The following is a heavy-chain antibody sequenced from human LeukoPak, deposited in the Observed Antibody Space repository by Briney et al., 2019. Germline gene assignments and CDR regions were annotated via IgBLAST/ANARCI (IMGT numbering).Heavy chain of an antibody. CDR3: ARDDPHLVSTVIYNWFDP. D-gene: IGHD4-17*01. J-gene: IGHJ5*02. V-gene: IGHV1-2*02. Sequence: ASVKVSCKASGYTFTGYYMHWVRQAPGQGGEWMGWNNPNSGGTNYAQKFQGRVTMTRDTSISTAYMELSRVRSDDTAVYYCARDDPHLVSTVIYNWFDPWGQGTLVTVSS. CDR2: NNPNSGGT. CDR1: GYTFTGYY.